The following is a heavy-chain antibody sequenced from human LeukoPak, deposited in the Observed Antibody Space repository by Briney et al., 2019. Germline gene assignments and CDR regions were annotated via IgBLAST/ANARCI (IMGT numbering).Heavy chain of an antibody. CDR1: GGTFNRYS. Sequence: ASVKVSCTVSGGTFNRYSFDWVRQAPGQGLEWMGGIIPIFGTTNYAQKFQGRVTITADDSTSTAYMELSSLRSEDTAVYYCASGSGAWYKEFDYWGQGTLVTVSS. CDR3: ASGSGAWYKEFDY. V-gene: IGHV1-69*13. J-gene: IGHJ4*02. D-gene: IGHD1-14*01. CDR2: IIPIFGTT.